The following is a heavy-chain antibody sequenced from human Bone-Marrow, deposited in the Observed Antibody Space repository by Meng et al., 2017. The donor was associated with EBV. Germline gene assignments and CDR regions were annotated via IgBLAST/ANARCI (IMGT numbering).Heavy chain of an antibody. V-gene: IGHV4-61*01. J-gene: IGHJ4*02. Sequence: VRLPEPGPGRVSASETLTLTGTVSCGCGSSGSYYWSWIRQPPGKGLEWIGYIYYSGSSNYTPSLQSRVTISVDTSKNQFSLKLSSVTAADTAVYSCAREGYSFGSLGNWGQGTLVTVSS. D-gene: IGHD2-15*01. CDR2: IYYSGSS. CDR3: AREGYSFGSLGN. CDR1: CGCGSSGSYY.